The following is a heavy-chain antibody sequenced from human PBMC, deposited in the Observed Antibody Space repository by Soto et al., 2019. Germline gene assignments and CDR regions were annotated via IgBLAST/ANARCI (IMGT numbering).Heavy chain of an antibody. V-gene: IGHV4-30-2*01. CDR1: GASISNGDYS. CDR2: IYSSGRS. CDR3: ARGREGPFFDF. Sequence: SETLSHTCAVSGASISNGDYSRSWIRQPPGRALEWIGYIYSSGRSDYNPSLKSRVTISIDRSKNQFSLRLTSVTAADAAVYYCARGREGPFFDFWGQGALVT. J-gene: IGHJ5*01.